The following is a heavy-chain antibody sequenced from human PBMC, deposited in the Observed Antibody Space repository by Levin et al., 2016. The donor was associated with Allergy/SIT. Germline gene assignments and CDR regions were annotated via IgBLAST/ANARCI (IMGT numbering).Heavy chain of an antibody. J-gene: IGHJ4*02. CDR2: ISTGSSTI. CDR1: GFAFGGYS. V-gene: IGHV3-48*01. Sequence: GESLKISCAASGFAFGGYSMNWVRQAPGKGLEWVSYISTGSSTIYYADSVMGRFTISRDNAKNTLYLQMNSLRAEDTAVYYCAKGMVGATIFDYWGQGTLVTVSS. D-gene: IGHD1-26*01. CDR3: AKGMVGATIFDY.